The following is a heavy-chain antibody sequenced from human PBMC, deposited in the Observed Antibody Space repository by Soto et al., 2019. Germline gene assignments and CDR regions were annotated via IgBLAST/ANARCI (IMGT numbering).Heavy chain of an antibody. CDR2: INAHSGGT. V-gene: IGHV1-2*04. J-gene: IGHJ5*02. CDR3: AKDLTRQLAYWLDP. CDR1: GFSFTGYY. Sequence: ASVKVSCKASGFSFTGYYIHWLRQAPGQGLEWMGWINAHSGGTEYAQKFQGWVTLTRDTSISTAYMTLSSLRSGDTAIYYCAKDLTRQLAYWLDPWGQGTQVTVSS. D-gene: IGHD6-6*01.